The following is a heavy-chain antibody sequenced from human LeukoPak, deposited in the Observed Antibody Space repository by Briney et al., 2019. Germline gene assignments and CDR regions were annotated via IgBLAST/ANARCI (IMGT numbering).Heavy chain of an antibody. CDR1: GYTFTSYG. D-gene: IGHD4-17*01. V-gene: IGHV1-18*01. CDR2: ISAYNGNT. Sequence: ASVKVSCKASGYTFTSYGISWVRQAPGQGLEWMGWISAYNGNTNYAQKLQGRVTMTTDTSTSAAYMELRSLRSDDTAVYYCARVTTVTSYLGYWGQGTLVTVSS. J-gene: IGHJ4*02. CDR3: ARVTTVTSYLGY.